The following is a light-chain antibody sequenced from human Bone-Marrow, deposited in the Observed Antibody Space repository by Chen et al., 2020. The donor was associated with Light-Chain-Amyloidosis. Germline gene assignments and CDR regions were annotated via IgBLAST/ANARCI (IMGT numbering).Light chain of an antibody. CDR1: NIVSTS. V-gene: IGLV3-21*02. CDR3: QVWDRSSDRPV. Sequence: SYVLTQPSSVSVVPGQTATIACGGYNIVSTSVHWYQQTPGQAPLLVVYDDSDRSSGIPERLSGSNSGNTATLTISRVEAGDEADYYCQVWDRSSDRPVFGGGTKLTVL. CDR2: DDS. J-gene: IGLJ3*02.